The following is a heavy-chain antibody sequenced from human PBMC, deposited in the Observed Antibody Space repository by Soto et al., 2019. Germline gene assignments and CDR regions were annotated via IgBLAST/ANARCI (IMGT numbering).Heavy chain of an antibody. CDR2: IYSGGST. V-gene: IGHV3-53*04. CDR3: ARVKSRQWLVFHAFDI. D-gene: IGHD6-19*01. Sequence: GGSLRLSCAASGFTVISNYMSWVRQAPGKGLEWVSVIYSGGSTYYADSVKGRFTISRHNSKNTLYLQMNSLRAEDTAVYYCARVKSRQWLVFHAFDIWGQGTMVTVSS. J-gene: IGHJ3*02. CDR1: GFTVISNY.